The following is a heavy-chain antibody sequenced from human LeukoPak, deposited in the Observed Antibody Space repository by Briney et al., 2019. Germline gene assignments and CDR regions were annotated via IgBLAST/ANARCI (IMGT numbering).Heavy chain of an antibody. CDR3: ARLGGYSYGPLSFFDY. Sequence: GGSLRLSCAASGFTFSDYYMSWMRQAPGKGLEWVSYISSSGSTIYYADSVKGRFTISRDNAKNSLYLQMNSLRAEDTAVYYCARLGGYSYGPLSFFDYWGQGTLVTVSS. D-gene: IGHD5-18*01. CDR1: GFTFSDYY. J-gene: IGHJ4*02. CDR2: ISSSGSTI. V-gene: IGHV3-11*04.